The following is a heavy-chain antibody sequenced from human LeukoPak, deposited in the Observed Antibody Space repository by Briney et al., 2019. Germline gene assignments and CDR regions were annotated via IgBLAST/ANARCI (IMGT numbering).Heavy chain of an antibody. CDR3: AGGDYDFWSGYYTEWAFDY. J-gene: IGHJ4*02. Sequence: SETLSLTCAVSGGSISSGGYSWSWIRQPPGKGLEWIGYIYYSGITNSNPSLKSRVTISVDTSKNQFSLKLSSVTAADTAVYYCAGGDYDFWSGYYTEWAFDYWGQGTLVTVSS. CDR2: IYYSGIT. V-gene: IGHV4-61*08. D-gene: IGHD3-3*01. CDR1: GGSISSGGYS.